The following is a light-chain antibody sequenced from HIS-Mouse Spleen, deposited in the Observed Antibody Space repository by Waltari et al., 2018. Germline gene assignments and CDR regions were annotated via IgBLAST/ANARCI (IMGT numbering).Light chain of an antibody. CDR2: RNN. Sequence: QSVLTQPPSASGPPGQRVTISCSGSLSHIGINYVSWYQQPPGTAPNLLIYRNNQRPSGVPDRFSGSKSGTSASLAISGLRSEDEADYYCAAWDDSLSGPVFGGGTKLTVL. CDR3: AAWDDSLSGPV. J-gene: IGLJ3*02. V-gene: IGLV1-47*01. CDR1: LSHIGINY.